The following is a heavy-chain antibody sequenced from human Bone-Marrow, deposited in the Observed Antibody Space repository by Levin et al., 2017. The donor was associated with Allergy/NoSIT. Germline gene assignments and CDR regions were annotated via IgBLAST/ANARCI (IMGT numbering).Heavy chain of an antibody. V-gene: IGHV1-69-2*01. D-gene: IGHD3-16*01. J-gene: IGHJ4*02. Sequence: PGASVKVSCKVSGSRFTDYYFHWVQQAPGKGLEWVGLIDPEDGETKYAEKFQGRVAITADSSTVTSFMELNNLRSEDTAVYYCATEPRTVMVAYWGQGTLVTVSS. CDR2: IDPEDGET. CDR3: ATEPRTVMVAY. CDR1: GSRFTDYY.